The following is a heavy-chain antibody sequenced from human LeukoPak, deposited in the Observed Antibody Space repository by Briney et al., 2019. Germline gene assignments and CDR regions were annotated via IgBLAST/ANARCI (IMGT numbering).Heavy chain of an antibody. Sequence: ASVKVSCKASGYTFTGYYMHWVRQAPGQGLEWMGWINPNSGGTNYAQRFQGWVTMTRDTSISTAYMELSRLRSDDTAVYYCARDMWSSSYVFDYWGQGTLVTVSS. D-gene: IGHD6-13*01. V-gene: IGHV1-2*04. CDR2: INPNSGGT. CDR1: GYTFTGYY. CDR3: ARDMWSSSYVFDY. J-gene: IGHJ4*02.